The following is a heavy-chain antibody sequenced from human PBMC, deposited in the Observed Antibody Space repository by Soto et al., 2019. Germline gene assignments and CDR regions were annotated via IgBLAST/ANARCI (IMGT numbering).Heavy chain of an antibody. CDR2: IWSDGNNK. CDR3: VRGDNWNDEASDY. Sequence: QVQLVESGGGVVQPGESLRLSCAASGFMFSNHGMHWVRQAPGKGLEWVAVIWSDGNNKYYVDSVKGRFTISRDNSKNTVYLQMNSLRAEDTAVYYCVRGDNWNDEASDYWGQGTLVTVS. V-gene: IGHV3-33*01. D-gene: IGHD1-1*01. CDR1: GFMFSNHG. J-gene: IGHJ4*02.